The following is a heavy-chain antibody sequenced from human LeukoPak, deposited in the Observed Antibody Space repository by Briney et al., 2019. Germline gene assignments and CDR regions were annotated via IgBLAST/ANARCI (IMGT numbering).Heavy chain of an antibody. J-gene: IGHJ3*02. V-gene: IGHV4-59*02. CDR2: ISSSETT. CDR1: GGSVTSYY. Sequence: SETLALTCSVSGGSVTSYYWNWVRQTPGKGLEWIGYISSSETTDYGPSFKSRVTMSLDTSKNQFSLNLSSVTAADTGVYYCARQREVSSGFGHKSPLSIWGQGTMVTVSS. D-gene: IGHD5-18*01. CDR3: ARQREVSSGFGHKSPLSI.